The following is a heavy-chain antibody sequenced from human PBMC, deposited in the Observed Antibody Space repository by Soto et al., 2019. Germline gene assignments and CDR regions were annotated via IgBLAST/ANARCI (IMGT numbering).Heavy chain of an antibody. CDR1: GGTFSSYA. Sequence: QVQLVQSGAEVKKPGSSVKVSCKASGGTFSSYAISWVRQAPGQGLEWMGGIIPIFGTANYAQKFQGRVTITADESTSTAYMELSSLRSEDTAVYYCARDWMQQLVRAHYGIDVWGQGTTVTVSS. J-gene: IGHJ6*02. CDR2: IIPIFGTA. V-gene: IGHV1-69*12. D-gene: IGHD6-13*01. CDR3: ARDWMQQLVRAHYGIDV.